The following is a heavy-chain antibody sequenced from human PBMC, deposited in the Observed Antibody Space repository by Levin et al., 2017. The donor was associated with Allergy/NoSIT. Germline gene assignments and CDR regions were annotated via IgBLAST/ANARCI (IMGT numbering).Heavy chain of an antibody. D-gene: IGHD3-9*01. CDR3: ATRTNQDDWFLHGY. V-gene: IGHV1-24*01. CDR2: FDPEDGET. CDR1: GYTLTELS. Sequence: ASVKVSCKVSGYTLTELSMHWVRQAPGKGLEWMGGFDPEDGETIYAQKFQGRVTMTEDTSTDTAYMELSSLRSEDTAVYYCATRTNQDDWFLHGYWGQGTLVTVSS. J-gene: IGHJ4*02.